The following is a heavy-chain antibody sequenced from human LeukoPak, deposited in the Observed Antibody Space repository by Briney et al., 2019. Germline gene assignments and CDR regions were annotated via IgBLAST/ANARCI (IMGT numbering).Heavy chain of an antibody. D-gene: IGHD3-10*01. Sequence: GASVKVSCKASGYTFTSYDINWVRHATGQGLEWMGWMNPNSGNTGYAQKFQGRVTMTRNTSTSTAYMELSSLRYEDTAVYYCARGQKSALIDGSGTYAYHFDYWGQGTLVTVSS. CDR2: MNPNSGNT. CDR3: ARGQKSALIDGSGTYAYHFDY. CDR1: GYTFTSYD. V-gene: IGHV1-8*01. J-gene: IGHJ4*02.